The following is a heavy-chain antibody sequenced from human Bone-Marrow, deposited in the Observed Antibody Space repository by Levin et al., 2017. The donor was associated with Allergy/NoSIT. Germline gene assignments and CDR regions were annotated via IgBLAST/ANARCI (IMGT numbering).Heavy chain of an antibody. Sequence: GGSLRLSCAASGFTFNNYAMTWVRQAPGKGLEWVSSINFSGDSTLYADSVKGRFTISRDNSKNTLFLQMNSLRAEDTAVYYCAKAETVFLMYHCGLDVWGQGTTVTVSS. V-gene: IGHV3-23*01. CDR2: INFSGDST. J-gene: IGHJ6*02. CDR3: AKAETVFLMYHCGLDV. CDR1: GFTFNNYA. D-gene: IGHD2-15*01.